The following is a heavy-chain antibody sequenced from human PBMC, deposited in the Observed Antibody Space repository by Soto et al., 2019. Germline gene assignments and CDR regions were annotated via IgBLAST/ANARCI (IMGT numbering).Heavy chain of an antibody. V-gene: IGHV5-51*01. CDR2: IYPGDSDT. CDR1: GYSFTSYW. D-gene: IGHD2-15*01. J-gene: IGHJ6*02. CDR3: ARFISCASGTLYYYYGMDV. Sequence: GGSLQISCKGSGYSFTSYWIGWVRQMPGKGLEWMGSIYPGDSDTRYSPSFQGQVTISADKSISTAYLQWSSLKASDTAMYYCARFISCASGTLYYYYGMDVWGQGTKVTVSS.